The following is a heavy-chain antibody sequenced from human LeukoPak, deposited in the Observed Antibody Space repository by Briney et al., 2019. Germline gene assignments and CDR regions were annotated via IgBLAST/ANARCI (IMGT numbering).Heavy chain of an antibody. D-gene: IGHD3/OR15-3a*01. V-gene: IGHV3-21*01. Sequence: PGGSLTLSCAASGFTFKNYAMSWVRQAPGKGLEWVSSISSSGEYIYYADSMKGRFTNFRDNAKNSLYLQMNSLRAEDTAVYYCAKDFGTGWFDPWGQGTLVTVSS. CDR1: GFTFKNYA. CDR2: ISSSGEYI. J-gene: IGHJ5*02. CDR3: AKDFGTGWFDP.